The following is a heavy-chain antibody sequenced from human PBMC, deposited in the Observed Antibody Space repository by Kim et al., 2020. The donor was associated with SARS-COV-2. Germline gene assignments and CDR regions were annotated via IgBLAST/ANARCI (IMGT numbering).Heavy chain of an antibody. V-gene: IGHV4-39*01. D-gene: IGHD6-13*01. CDR3: ARHPPRYFSNWFVDS. CDR1: GGSVTSSNYY. CDR2: IYFTGST. J-gene: IGHJ4*02. Sequence: SETLSLTCTVSGGSVTSSNYYWTWIRQPPGKGLEWIGNIYFTGSTNYNPSLKNRVTIYVDTSRNQFSLNLNSLTAADTAVYFCARHPPRYFSNWFVDSWGQGTLVTVSS.